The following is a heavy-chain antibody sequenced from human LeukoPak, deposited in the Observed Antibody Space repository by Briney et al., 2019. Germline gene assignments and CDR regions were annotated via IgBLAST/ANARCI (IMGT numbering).Heavy chain of an antibody. CDR2: IYYSGIT. Sequence: KTSETLSLTCTVSGGSISRYYWSWIRQPPGKGLEYIGYIYYSGITNYNPSLKSRVTISIDASKNQISLKLTSVTAADTAVYYCARETSVTATYWGQGTLVIVSS. J-gene: IGHJ4*02. D-gene: IGHD2-15*01. CDR3: ARETSVTATY. V-gene: IGHV4-59*12. CDR1: GGSISRYY.